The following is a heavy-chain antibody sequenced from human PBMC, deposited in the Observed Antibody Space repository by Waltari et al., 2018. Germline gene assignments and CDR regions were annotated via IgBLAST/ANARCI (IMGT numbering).Heavy chain of an antibody. J-gene: IGHJ3*02. CDR2: IMTDGREE. CDR3: VRDQWFAFDI. CDR1: GFTLSNYW. D-gene: IGHD3-22*01. Sequence: EVQLVESGGGLVQPGGSLRLSCAASGFTLSNYWMGWVRQAPGKGLEWVANIMTDGREEYYVDSVRGRFTISRDNAKNSLYRQMNSLRPEDTAVYYCVRDQWFAFDIWGQGTMVTVSS. V-gene: IGHV3-7*01.